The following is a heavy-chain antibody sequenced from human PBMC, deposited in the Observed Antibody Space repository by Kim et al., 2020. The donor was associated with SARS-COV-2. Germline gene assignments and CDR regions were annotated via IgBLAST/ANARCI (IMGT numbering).Heavy chain of an antibody. V-gene: IGHV4-31*03. CDR1: GGSIGNSGNY. Sequence: SETLSLTCTVSGGSIGNSGNYWIWIRQHPGKCLECIGYIFYTGTTYYSPSLRSRVAMSVDTSQNQFSLRLNSVTAADTAVYFCATLGKKYGNSVDFWG. CDR2: IFYTGTT. CDR3: ATLGKKYGNSVDF. D-gene: IGHD1-1*01. J-gene: IGHJ6*01.